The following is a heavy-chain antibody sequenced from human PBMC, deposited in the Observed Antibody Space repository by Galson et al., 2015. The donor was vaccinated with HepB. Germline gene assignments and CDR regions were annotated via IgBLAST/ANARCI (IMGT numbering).Heavy chain of an antibody. J-gene: IGHJ6*03. Sequence: SVKVSCKASGYTFTGYYMHWVRQAPGQGLEWMGRINPNSGGTNYAQKFQGRVTMTRDTSMSTAYMELSSLRSEDTAVYYCAINGYGSASYYYYRGVWGKG. CDR3: AINGYGSASYYYYRGV. V-gene: IGHV1-2*06. D-gene: IGHD3-10*01. CDR2: INPNSGGT. CDR1: GYTFTGYY.